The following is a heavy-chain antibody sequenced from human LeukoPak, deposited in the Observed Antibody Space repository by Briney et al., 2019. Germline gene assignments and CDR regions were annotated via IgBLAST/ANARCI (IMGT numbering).Heavy chain of an antibody. CDR2: IRYDGSNK. V-gene: IGHV3-30*02. CDR3: AKESGHCSSTSCYLFWFDP. CDR1: GFTFSSYG. J-gene: IGHJ5*02. Sequence: GESLKISCAASGFTFSSYGMHWVRQAPGKGLEWVAFIRYDGSNKHYADSVKGRFTISRDNSKNTLYLQMNSLRAEDTAVYYCAKESGHCSSTSCYLFWFDPWGQGTLVTVSS. D-gene: IGHD2-2*01.